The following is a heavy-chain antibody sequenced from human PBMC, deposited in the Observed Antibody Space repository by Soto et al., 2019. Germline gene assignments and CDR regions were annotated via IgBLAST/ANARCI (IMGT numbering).Heavy chain of an antibody. V-gene: IGHV4-39*07. Sequence: SETLSLTCTVSGGSISSSSYYWGWIRQPPGKGLGWIGSIYYSGSTYYNPSLKSRVTISVDTSKNQFSLKLSSVTAADTAVYYCARVVVVQDAFDIWGQGTMVTVSS. CDR2: IYYSGST. D-gene: IGHD3-10*01. CDR1: GGSISSSSYY. J-gene: IGHJ3*02. CDR3: ARVVVVQDAFDI.